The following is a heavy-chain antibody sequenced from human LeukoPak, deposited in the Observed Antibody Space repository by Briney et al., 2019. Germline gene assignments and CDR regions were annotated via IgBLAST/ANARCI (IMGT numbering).Heavy chain of an antibody. CDR3: ARDEAGAIAAAGTSWFDP. V-gene: IGHV4-31*03. CDR2: IYYSGCT. CDR1: GGSISSGGYY. Sequence: SETLSLTCTVSGGSISSGGYYWSWIRQHPGKGLEWIGYIYYSGCTYYNPSLKSRVTISVDTSKNQFSLKLSSVTAADTAVYYCARDEAGAIAAAGTSWFDPWGQGTLVTVSS. D-gene: IGHD6-13*01. J-gene: IGHJ5*02.